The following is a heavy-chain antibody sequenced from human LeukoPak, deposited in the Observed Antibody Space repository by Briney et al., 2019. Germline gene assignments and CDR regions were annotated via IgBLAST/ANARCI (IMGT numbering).Heavy chain of an antibody. CDR2: ISSSSSYI. CDR3: ARYYDFWSALGD. D-gene: IGHD3-3*01. J-gene: IGHJ1*01. V-gene: IGHV3-21*01. Sequence: XXVSSISSSSSYIYYADSVKGRFTISRDNAKNSLYPQMNSLRAEDTAVYYCARYYDFWSALGDWGQGTLVTVSS.